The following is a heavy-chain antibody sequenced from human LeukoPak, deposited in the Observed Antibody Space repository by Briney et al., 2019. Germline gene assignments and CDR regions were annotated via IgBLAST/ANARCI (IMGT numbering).Heavy chain of an antibody. CDR3: ARAQWLSSAKFDY. D-gene: IGHD6-19*01. CDR1: GGSISSYY. Sequence: SETLSLTCTVSGGSISSYYWSWIRQPPGKGLEWIGYIYYSGSTNYNPSLKSRVTISVDTSKNQFSLKLSSVTAADTAVYYCARAQWLSSAKFDYWGQGTLVTVSS. J-gene: IGHJ4*02. V-gene: IGHV4-59*01. CDR2: IYYSGST.